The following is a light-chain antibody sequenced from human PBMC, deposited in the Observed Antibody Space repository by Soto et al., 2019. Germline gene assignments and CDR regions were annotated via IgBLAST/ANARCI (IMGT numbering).Light chain of an antibody. CDR3: CSYAGSSTPYV. V-gene: IGLV2-23*01. Sequence: QSVLTQPASVSGSPGQLITISCTGTSSDVGSYNLVSWYQQHPGKAPKLMIYEGSKRPSGVSNRFSGSKSGNTASLTISGLQAEDDADYYCCSYAGSSTPYVFGTGTKVTVL. J-gene: IGLJ1*01. CDR1: SSDVGSYNL. CDR2: EGS.